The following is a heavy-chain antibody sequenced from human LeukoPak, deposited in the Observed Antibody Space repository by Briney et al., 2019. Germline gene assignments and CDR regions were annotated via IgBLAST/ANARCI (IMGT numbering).Heavy chain of an antibody. CDR2: ITTDGGIT. Sequence: GGSLRLSCAASGFTFSSYWMHCVRQSPGKGLVWVSRITTDGGITSYADSVKGRFTISRDDAKNTVYLQINSLRAEDTAVYYGARGTGTTFDYWGQGTLVTVSS. J-gene: IGHJ4*02. CDR3: ARGTGTTFDY. D-gene: IGHD1-1*01. CDR1: GFTFSSYW. V-gene: IGHV3-74*01.